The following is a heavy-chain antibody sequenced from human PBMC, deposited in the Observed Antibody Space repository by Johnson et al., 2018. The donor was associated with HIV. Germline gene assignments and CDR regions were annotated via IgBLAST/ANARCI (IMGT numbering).Heavy chain of an antibody. Sequence: QVHLVESGEDVVQPGRSLRLSCAASGFPFSSYAMHWVRQAPGKGLEWVAVISSDGSNTYYADSVKGRFTISRDTSKNTLYLQMNSLRAEDTAVYYCASWLIAAAGSPGDAFESWGQGTMVTVSA. CDR3: ASWLIAAAGSPGDAFES. V-gene: IGHV3-30*04. D-gene: IGHD6-13*01. CDR1: GFPFSSYA. J-gene: IGHJ3*02. CDR2: ISSDGSNT.